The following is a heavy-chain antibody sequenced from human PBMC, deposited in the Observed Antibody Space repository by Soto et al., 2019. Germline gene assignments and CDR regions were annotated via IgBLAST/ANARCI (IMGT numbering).Heavy chain of an antibody. D-gene: IGHD2-15*01. CDR3: ARYPFTSYCSDGGCSYDALGV. CDR1: GYSFTSYD. CDR2: MNPNSAKT. J-gene: IGHJ3*01. V-gene: IGHV1-8*01. Sequence: QVQVVQSGAEVKKPGASVKVSCKASGYSFTSYDVNWVRQATGQGLEWMGWMNPNSAKTVYAQKFQGRVTMTRDTSISTAYMELTGLTSEDTAVYYGARYPFTSYCSDGGCSYDALGVWGQGTMVTVSS.